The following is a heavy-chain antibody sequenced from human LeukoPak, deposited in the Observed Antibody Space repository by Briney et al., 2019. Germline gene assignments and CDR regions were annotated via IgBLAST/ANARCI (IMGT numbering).Heavy chain of an antibody. D-gene: IGHD5-12*01. CDR2: INAGNGNT. Sequence: ASVKVSCKASGYTFTSYAMHWVRQAPGQGLEWMGWINAGNGNTKYSQKFQGRVTITRDTSASTAYMELSSLRSEDTAVYYCARDSGKSGYGCHWGQGTLVTVSS. J-gene: IGHJ4*02. V-gene: IGHV1-3*01. CDR3: ARDSGKSGYGCH. CDR1: GYTFTSYA.